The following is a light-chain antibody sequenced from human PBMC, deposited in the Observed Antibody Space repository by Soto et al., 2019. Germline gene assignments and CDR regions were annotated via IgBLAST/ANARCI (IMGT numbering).Light chain of an antibody. CDR3: QLYGSSART. CDR2: GAS. Sequence: EIVLTQSPGTLSLSPGERATLSCRASQTVSSNSLAWYHQKPGQAPRLLIYGASSRATGIPGRFSGSGSGTEVTLTISRLEPEDFAVYYCQLYGSSARTFGQGTKGEMK. CDR1: QTVSSNS. J-gene: IGKJ1*01. V-gene: IGKV3-20*01.